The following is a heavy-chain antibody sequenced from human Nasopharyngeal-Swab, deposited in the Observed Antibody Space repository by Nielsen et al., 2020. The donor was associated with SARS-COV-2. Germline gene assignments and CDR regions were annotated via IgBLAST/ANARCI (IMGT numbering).Heavy chain of an antibody. Sequence: GGSLRLSCAASGFTFSSYAMSWVRQAPGKGLEWVSAISGSGGSTYCADSVKGRFTISRDNSKNTLYLQMNSLRAEDTAVYYCAKSNDILTGYSFDYWGQGTLVTVSS. J-gene: IGHJ4*02. CDR3: AKSNDILTGYSFDY. D-gene: IGHD3-9*01. CDR2: ISGSGGST. V-gene: IGHV3-23*01. CDR1: GFTFSSYA.